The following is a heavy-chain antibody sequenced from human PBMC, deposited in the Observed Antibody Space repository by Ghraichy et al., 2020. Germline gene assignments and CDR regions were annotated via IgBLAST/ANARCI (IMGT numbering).Heavy chain of an antibody. V-gene: IGHV4-34*01. Sequence: SETLSLTCAVYGGSFSGYYWSWIRQPPGKGLEWIGEINHSGSTNYNPSLKSRVTISVDTSKNQFSLKLSSVTAADTAVYYCARATIMITFGGVIVNSHYYYGMDVWGQGTTVTVSS. CDR1: GGSFSGYY. D-gene: IGHD3-16*02. CDR3: ARATIMITFGGVIVNSHYYYGMDV. J-gene: IGHJ6*02. CDR2: INHSGST.